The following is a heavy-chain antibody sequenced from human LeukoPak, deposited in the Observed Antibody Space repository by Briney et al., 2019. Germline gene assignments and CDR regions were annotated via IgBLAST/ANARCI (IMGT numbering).Heavy chain of an antibody. Sequence: ASVKVSCKASGYTFTGYYMHWVRQAPGKGLEWMGWMNPNSGNTGYAQKFQGRVTMTRNTSISTAYMELSSLRSEDTAVYYCARAYYDSSGYYYSLYYYMDVWGKGTTVTVSS. CDR3: ARAYYDSSGYYYSLYYYMDV. CDR2: MNPNSGNT. J-gene: IGHJ6*03. V-gene: IGHV1-8*02. D-gene: IGHD3-22*01. CDR1: GYTFTGYY.